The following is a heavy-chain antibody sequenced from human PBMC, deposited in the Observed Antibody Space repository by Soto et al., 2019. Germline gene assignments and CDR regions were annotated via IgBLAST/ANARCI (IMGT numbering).Heavy chain of an antibody. CDR3: ARGTQLPKYYYYYMDV. CDR1: GYTFTGYY. CDR2: INPNSGGT. Sequence: ASVKVSCKASGYTFTGYYMHWVRQAPGQGLEWMGWINPNSGGTNYAQKFQGWVTMTRDTSISTAYKELSRLRSDDTAVYYCARGTQLPKYYYYYMDVWGKGTTVTVSS. D-gene: IGHD2-2*01. J-gene: IGHJ6*03. V-gene: IGHV1-2*04.